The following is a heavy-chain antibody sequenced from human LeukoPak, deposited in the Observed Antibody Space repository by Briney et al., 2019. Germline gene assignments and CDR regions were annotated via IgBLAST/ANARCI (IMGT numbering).Heavy chain of an antibody. CDR3: ARTTRYSSSWHFEY. CDR1: GGSFSGYY. J-gene: IGHJ4*02. CDR2: INHSGST. Sequence: SETLSLTCAVYGGSFSGYYWSWIRQPPGKGLEWIGEINHSGSTNYNPSLKSRVTISVDTSKNQFSLKLSSVTAADTAVYYCARTTRYSSSWHFEYWGQGTLVTVSS. V-gene: IGHV4-34*01. D-gene: IGHD6-13*01.